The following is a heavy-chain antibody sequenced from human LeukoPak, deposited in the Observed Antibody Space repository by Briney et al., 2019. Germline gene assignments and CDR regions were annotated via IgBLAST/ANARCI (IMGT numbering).Heavy chain of an antibody. Sequence: SETLSLTCTVSGGSISSYYWSCLRQPPGKGLEWIGYIYYSGSTNYNPSLKSRVTISVDTSKNQFSLKLSSVTAADTAVYYCARWGGYYDILTGYLYYFDYWGQGTLVTVSS. CDR2: IYYSGST. CDR1: GGSISSYY. D-gene: IGHD3-9*01. CDR3: ARWGGYYDILTGYLYYFDY. V-gene: IGHV4-59*01. J-gene: IGHJ4*02.